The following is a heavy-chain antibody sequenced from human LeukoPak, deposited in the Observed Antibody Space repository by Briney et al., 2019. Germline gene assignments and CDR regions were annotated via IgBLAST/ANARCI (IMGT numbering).Heavy chain of an antibody. J-gene: IGHJ4*02. CDR1: GFTVSSNY. D-gene: IGHD3-16*02. CDR3: ASNRKYYDYVWGSYRSEQLDY. CDR2: IYSGGST. Sequence: GGSLRLSCAASGFTVSSNYMSWVRQAPGKGLEWVSVIYSGGSTYYADSVKGRFTISRDNSKNTLYPQMNSLRAEDTAVYYCASNRKYYDYVWGSYRSEQLDYWGQGTLVTVSS. V-gene: IGHV3-66*01.